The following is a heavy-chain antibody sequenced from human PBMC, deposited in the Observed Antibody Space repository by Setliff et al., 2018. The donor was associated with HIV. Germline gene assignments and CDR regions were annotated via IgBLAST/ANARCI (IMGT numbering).Heavy chain of an antibody. J-gene: IGHJ4*02. Sequence: SETLSLTCAIYGGSFSGNYWSWIRQPPGKGPEWLGEINYSGTTNHNPFLKSRVTISVDTSKKQFSLKLNSVTAADSAIYYGAATYCRGGGRDCPQMYDYWGQGSLVTVSS. CDR2: INYSGTT. V-gene: IGHV4-34*01. CDR3: AATYCRGGGRDCPQMYDY. CDR1: GGSFSGNY. D-gene: IGHD2-15*01.